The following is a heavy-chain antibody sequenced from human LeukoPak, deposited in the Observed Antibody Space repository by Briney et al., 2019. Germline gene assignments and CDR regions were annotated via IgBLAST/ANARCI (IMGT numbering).Heavy chain of an antibody. CDR1: GGSFSGYY. CDR3: ARGRRRPRLAAFDI. CDR2: INHSGST. J-gene: IGHJ3*02. Sequence: PSETLSLTCAVYGGSFSGYYWSWLRQAPGKGLEWIGEINHSGSTNYNPSLKSRVTISVDTSKNQFSLKLSSVTAADTAVYYCARGRRRPRLAAFDIWGQGTMVTVSS. V-gene: IGHV4-34*01. D-gene: IGHD3-3*02.